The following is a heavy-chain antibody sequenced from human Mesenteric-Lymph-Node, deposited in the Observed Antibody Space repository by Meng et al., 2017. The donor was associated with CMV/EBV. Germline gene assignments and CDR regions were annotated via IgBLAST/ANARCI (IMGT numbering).Heavy chain of an antibody. Sequence: ASVKVSCKASGYTFFNNDITWVRQAPGQGLEWMGWISTYNGNTNYAQKLQGRVTMTTDTSTSTAYMEVRSLRSDDTAVYYCARTETLNCGGDCYFDYWGQGTLVTVSS. D-gene: IGHD2-21*01. V-gene: IGHV1-18*01. CDR3: ARTETLNCGGDCYFDY. CDR1: GYTFFNND. CDR2: ISTYNGNT. J-gene: IGHJ4*02.